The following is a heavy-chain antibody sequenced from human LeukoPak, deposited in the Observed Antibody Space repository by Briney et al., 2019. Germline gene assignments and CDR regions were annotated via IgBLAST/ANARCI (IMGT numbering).Heavy chain of an antibody. D-gene: IGHD6-13*01. CDR2: IVVGSGNT. V-gene: IGHV1-58*01. CDR3: AADKYNSSWYREYFQH. CDR1: GFTFTISA. Sequence: SVKVSCKASGFTFTISAVQWVRQARGQRLEWIGWIVVGSGNTNYAQKFQERVTITRDMSTSTAYMELSSLRSEDTAVYYCAADKYNSSWYREYFQHWGQGTLVTVSS. J-gene: IGHJ1*01.